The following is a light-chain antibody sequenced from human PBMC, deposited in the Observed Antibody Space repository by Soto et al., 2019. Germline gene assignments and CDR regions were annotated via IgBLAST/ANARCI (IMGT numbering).Light chain of an antibody. Sequence: QSVLTQPASVSGSPGQSITISCTGTSSDVGGYDYVSWYQQLPGKAPKLLIYDVNNRPSGVSHRFSGSKSGNTASLTISGLQAEDEADYYCSSYTGSRTFVFGNGTKVTVL. CDR2: DVN. J-gene: IGLJ1*01. V-gene: IGLV2-14*01. CDR1: SSDVGGYDY. CDR3: SSYTGSRTFV.